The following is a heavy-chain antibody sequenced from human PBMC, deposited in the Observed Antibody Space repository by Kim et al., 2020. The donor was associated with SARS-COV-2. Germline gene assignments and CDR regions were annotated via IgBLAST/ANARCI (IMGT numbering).Heavy chain of an antibody. CDR3: AKDGEYYGSGSRPDYFDY. Sequence: GGSLRLSCAASGFTFDDYAMHWVRQAPGKGLEWVSGISWNSGSIGYADSVKGRFTISRDNAKNSLYLQMNSLRAEDTALYYCAKDGEYYGSGSRPDYFDYWGQGTLVTVSS. D-gene: IGHD3-10*01. CDR1: GFTFDDYA. V-gene: IGHV3-9*01. J-gene: IGHJ4*02. CDR2: ISWNSGSI.